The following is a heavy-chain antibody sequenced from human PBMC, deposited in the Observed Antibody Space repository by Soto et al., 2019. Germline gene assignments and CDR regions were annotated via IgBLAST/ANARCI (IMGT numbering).Heavy chain of an antibody. J-gene: IGHJ6*02. CDR1: GYTFSDFD. CDR3: ARVTPFNYAGFAV. CDR2: MNAKSGDT. D-gene: IGHD3-16*01. V-gene: IGHV1-8*01. Sequence: QAHLEQSGAELKRPGASVKVSCKASGYTFSDFDINWLRQAAGQRPEWMGWMNAKSGDTFFPQRFRGKFNMPWDTSMSTAYMKVSSLASHDPAIYYCARVTPFNYAGFAVWGQGTTVAVSS.